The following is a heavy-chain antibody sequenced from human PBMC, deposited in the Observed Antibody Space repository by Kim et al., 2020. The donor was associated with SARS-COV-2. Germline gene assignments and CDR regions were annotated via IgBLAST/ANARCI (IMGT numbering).Heavy chain of an antibody. D-gene: IGHD6-13*01. CDR1: GFTFSDYY. Sequence: GGSLRLSCAASGFTFSDYYMSWIRQAPGKGLEWVSYISSSGSTIYYADSVKGRFTISRDNAKNSLYLQMNSLRAEDTAVYYCARSSSGGYSSSWYNGGYGLPGYYYYGMDVWGQGTTVTVSS. V-gene: IGHV3-11*01. CDR3: ARSSSGGYSSSWYNGGYGLPGYYYYGMDV. J-gene: IGHJ6*02. CDR2: ISSSGSTI.